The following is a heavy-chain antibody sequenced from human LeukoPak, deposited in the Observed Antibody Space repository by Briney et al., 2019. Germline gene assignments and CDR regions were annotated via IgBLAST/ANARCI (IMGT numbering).Heavy chain of an antibody. CDR2: INPTSGGT. CDR3: ARPTYDFWSGYSVDIPFDY. Sequence: ASVKVSCKASGYTFTGYYMHWVRQAPGQGLEWMGRINPTSGGTNYAQMFQGRVTMTRDTSISTAYMELSRLRSDDTAVYYCARPTYDFWSGYSVDIPFDYWGQGTLVTVSP. D-gene: IGHD3-3*01. CDR1: GYTFTGYY. V-gene: IGHV1-2*06. J-gene: IGHJ4*02.